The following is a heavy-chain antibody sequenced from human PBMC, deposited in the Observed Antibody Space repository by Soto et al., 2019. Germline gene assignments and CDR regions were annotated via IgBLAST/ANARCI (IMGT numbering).Heavy chain of an antibody. CDR1: AGSISSGVYY. CDR3: PRALTGYSVPKWYEP. D-gene: IGHD2-15*01. Sequence: SETLSLTCTVSAGSISSGVYYWSWIRQHPGKGLEWIGDIYYSGGTYYNPSLKSRVTLSVDTSNNPFSLRMSSVTAAAPAVHYCPRALTGYSVPKWYEPWGQGTLVTVSS. CDR2: IYYSGGT. J-gene: IGHJ5*02. V-gene: IGHV4-31*03.